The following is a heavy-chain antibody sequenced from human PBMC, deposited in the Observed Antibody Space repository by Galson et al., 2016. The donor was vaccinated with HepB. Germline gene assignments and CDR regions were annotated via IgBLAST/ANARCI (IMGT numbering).Heavy chain of an antibody. CDR2: IYPGDSDT. J-gene: IGHJ4*02. Sequence: QSGAEVKKAGESLKISCKGSGYRFTSYWIGWVRQMPGKGLEWMGIIYPGDSDTRYSPSFQGQVTMSADKSLATAYLQWSSLKTSDTAMYYCARGARLLVADATYQRAYYFDYWGQGTLVTVSP. CDR3: ARGARLLVADATYQRAYYFDY. D-gene: IGHD3-3*02. V-gene: IGHV5-51*01. CDR1: GYRFTSYW.